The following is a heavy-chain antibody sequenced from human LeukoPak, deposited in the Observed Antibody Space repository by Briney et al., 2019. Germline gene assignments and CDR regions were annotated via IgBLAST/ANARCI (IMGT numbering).Heavy chain of an antibody. CDR2: ISGSGGST. V-gene: IGHV3-23*01. CDR1: GFTFSSYA. D-gene: IGHD1-26*01. CDR3: AKAVGQSD. J-gene: IGHJ4*02. Sequence: GGSLRLSCAASGFTFSSYAMRWVRQAPGKGLEWVSSISGSGGSTYYADSVKGRFTISRDSFRNTLYLQMNSLRPEDTAVYYCAKAVGQSDWGQGTLVTVSS.